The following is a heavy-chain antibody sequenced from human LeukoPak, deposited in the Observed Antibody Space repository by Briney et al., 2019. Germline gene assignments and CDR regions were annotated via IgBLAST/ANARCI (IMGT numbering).Heavy chain of an antibody. Sequence: GGSLRLSCAASGFTFSSYAMHWVRQAPGKGLEWVAVISYDGSNKYYADSVKGRFTISRDNSKNTLYLQMNSPRAEDTAVYYCARDLAGTTWFDPWGQGTLVTVSS. D-gene: IGHD1-1*01. J-gene: IGHJ5*02. V-gene: IGHV3-30*01. CDR1: GFTFSSYA. CDR3: ARDLAGTTWFDP. CDR2: ISYDGSNK.